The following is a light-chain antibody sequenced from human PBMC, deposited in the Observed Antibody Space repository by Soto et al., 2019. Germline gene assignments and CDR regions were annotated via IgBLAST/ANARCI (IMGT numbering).Light chain of an antibody. CDR2: SNN. Sequence: VQSQALSGCGIPEKRVTISCSGSSSNIGSNTVNWYQQLPGTAPKLLIYSNNQRPSGVPDRFSGSKSGTSASLAISGLQSEDEADYYCAAWDDSLNGYVFGTRTKVTV. J-gene: IGLJ1*01. CDR1: SSNIGSNT. V-gene: IGLV1-44*01. CDR3: AAWDDSLNGYV.